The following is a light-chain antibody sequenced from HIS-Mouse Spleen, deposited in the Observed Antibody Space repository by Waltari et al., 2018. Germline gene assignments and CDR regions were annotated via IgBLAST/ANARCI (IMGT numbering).Light chain of an antibody. CDR2: RNN. V-gene: IGLV1-47*01. Sequence: QSVLTQPPSASGTPGQRVTISCSGSSSNIGSNYVYWYQQLPGTAPKLLSYRNNQRPYGVPDRFSGSKSGTSASLAISGLRSEDEADYYCAAWDDSLSGPVFGGGTKLTVL. J-gene: IGLJ3*02. CDR1: SSNIGSNY. CDR3: AAWDDSLSGPV.